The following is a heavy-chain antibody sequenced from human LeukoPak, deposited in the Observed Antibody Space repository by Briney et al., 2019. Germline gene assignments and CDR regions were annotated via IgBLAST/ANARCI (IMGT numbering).Heavy chain of an antibody. CDR1: GFTFDDYA. D-gene: IGHD6-19*01. Sequence: GGSLRLSCAASGFTFDDYAMHWVRQAPGKGLEWVSVISWNSGSIGYADSVKGRFTISRDNAKNSLYLQMNSLRAKDTAVYYCAAVPRYSSIDYWGQGTLVTVSS. CDR2: ISWNSGSI. CDR3: AAVPRYSSIDY. V-gene: IGHV3-9*01. J-gene: IGHJ4*02.